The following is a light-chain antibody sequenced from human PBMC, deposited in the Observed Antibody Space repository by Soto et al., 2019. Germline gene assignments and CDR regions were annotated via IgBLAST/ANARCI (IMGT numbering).Light chain of an antibody. Sequence: EIVLTQSPGTLSLSPGERATLSCRASQSANGLFFGWHQQKPGQAPRLLIYGTTNRAAGIPDRFSGSGSGTDFTLTISRLEPEDSAVYFCQQYGISPKTFGQGTKVEIK. CDR1: QSANGLF. CDR3: QQYGISPKT. J-gene: IGKJ1*01. V-gene: IGKV3-20*01. CDR2: GTT.